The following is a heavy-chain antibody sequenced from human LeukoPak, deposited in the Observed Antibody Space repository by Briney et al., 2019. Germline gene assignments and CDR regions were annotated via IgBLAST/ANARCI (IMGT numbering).Heavy chain of an antibody. CDR1: GGTFSSYA. Sequence: SVKVSCKSSGGTFSSYAISWVRQAPGQGLEWMGGIIPIFGTANYAQKFQGRVTITADESTSTAYMELSSLRSEDTAVYYCARDYGGVRPAQYPAYYYYYGMDVWGQGTTVTVSS. CDR2: IIPIFGTA. CDR3: ARDYGGVRPAQYPAYYYYYGMDV. J-gene: IGHJ6*02. D-gene: IGHD2-2*01. V-gene: IGHV1-69*13.